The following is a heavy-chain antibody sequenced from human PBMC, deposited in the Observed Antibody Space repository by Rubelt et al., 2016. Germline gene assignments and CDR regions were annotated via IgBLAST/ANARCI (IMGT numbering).Heavy chain of an antibody. J-gene: IGHJ4*02. CDR1: GGSFSRSY. CDR2: VKHSGST. V-gene: IGHV4-34*02. Sequence: QVQLQHWGAGLLKPSETLSHTCAVYGGSFSRSYWSWIRQPPGQGLEWSGEVKHSGSTSHNPSLTSRVDRPVKPSKNQFALKLDSVTAADTAVYYCVHRGYCSGGKCNPDYWGQGTLVTVSS. CDR3: VHRGYCSGGKCNPDY. D-gene: IGHD2-15*01.